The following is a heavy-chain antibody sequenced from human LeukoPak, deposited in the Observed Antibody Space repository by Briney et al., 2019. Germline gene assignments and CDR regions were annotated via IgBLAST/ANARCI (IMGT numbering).Heavy chain of an antibody. CDR1: GGSFSSYF. V-gene: IGHV4-4*07. CDR2: IYTSGST. J-gene: IGHJ6*03. Sequence: PSETLSLTCTVSGGSFSSYFWSWIRQPAGKGLEWIGRIYTSGSTNYNPSLKSRVTMSVDTSKNQFSLKLSSVTAADTAVYYCAGPISGSYDRNYYMDVWGKGTTVTISS. D-gene: IGHD3-16*01. CDR3: AGPISGSYDRNYYMDV.